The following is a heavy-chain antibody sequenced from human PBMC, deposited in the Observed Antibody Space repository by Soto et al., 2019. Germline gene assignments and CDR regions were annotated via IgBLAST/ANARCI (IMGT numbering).Heavy chain of an antibody. V-gene: IGHV3-74*01. CDR1: GFTFSSYW. J-gene: IGHJ4*02. D-gene: IGHD3-22*01. Sequence: PGGSLRLSCAASGFTFSSYWMHWVRQVPGKGLVWVSRINSEGTGTIYADSVKGRFTISRDNAKNTLYLQMNSLRAEDTAVYYCVRDYDSSGYNSDYWGQGTPVPSPQ. CDR2: INSEGTGT. CDR3: VRDYDSSGYNSDY.